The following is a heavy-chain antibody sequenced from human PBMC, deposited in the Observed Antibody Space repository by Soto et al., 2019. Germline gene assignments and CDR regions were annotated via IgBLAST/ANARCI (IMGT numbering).Heavy chain of an antibody. CDR3: VRERELSSFYSMDV. Sequence: EVQLVESGGGLVKPGGSLRLSCEASGFTLTSYRMNWVRQASGKGLEWVSSISSSSSHIYYADSVKGRFTISRDNARNSLYLQMNSLRDGDTAVYYCVRERELSSFYSMDVWGQGTTGTVSS. CDR1: GFTLTSYR. V-gene: IGHV3-21*02. CDR2: ISSSSSHI. J-gene: IGHJ6*02. D-gene: IGHD1-7*01.